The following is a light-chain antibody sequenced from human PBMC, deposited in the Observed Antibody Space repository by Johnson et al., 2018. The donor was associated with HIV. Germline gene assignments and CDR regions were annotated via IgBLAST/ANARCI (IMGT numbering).Light chain of an antibody. V-gene: IGLV1-51*01. J-gene: IGLJ1*01. CDR1: SSNIGNNY. CDR3: GTWDSSLSAYV. CDR2: DNN. Sequence: QSVLTQPPSVSAAPGQKVTISCSGSSSNIGNNYVSWYQQLPGTAPKLLIYDNNKRPSGIPDRFSCSKSGTSATLGITGLQTGDEADYYCGTWDSSLSAYVFGTGTKVTGL.